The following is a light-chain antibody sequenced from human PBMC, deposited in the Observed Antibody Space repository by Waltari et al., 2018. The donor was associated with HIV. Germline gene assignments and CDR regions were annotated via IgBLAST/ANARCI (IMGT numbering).Light chain of an antibody. J-gene: IGKJ2*01. Sequence: EIVLTQSPATLSLSPGERATLSCRASQSISTYLPWYQQRPGQAPRLRIYDSSDRATGIPARFSGSGSGTDFTLTISSLEPEDFAIDYYQQRSNWPPYTFGQGTKLEIK. CDR3: QQRSNWPPYT. V-gene: IGKV3-11*01. CDR2: DSS. CDR1: QSISTY.